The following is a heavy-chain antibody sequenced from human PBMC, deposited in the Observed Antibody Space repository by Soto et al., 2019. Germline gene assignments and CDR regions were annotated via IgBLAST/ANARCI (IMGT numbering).Heavy chain of an antibody. CDR2: IYYSGST. D-gene: IGHD2-2*02. CDR1: GGSVSSGSYY. J-gene: IGHJ6*02. V-gene: IGHV4-61*01. CDR3: AREGYCSSTSCYTHRGGGKNYYYYGMDV. Sequence: PSETLSLTCIVSGGSVSSGSYYWSWIRQPPGKGLEWIGYIYYSGSTNYNPSLKSRVTISVDTSKNQFSLKLSSVTAADTAVYYCAREGYCSSTSCYTHRGGGKNYYYYGMDVWGQGTTVTVSS.